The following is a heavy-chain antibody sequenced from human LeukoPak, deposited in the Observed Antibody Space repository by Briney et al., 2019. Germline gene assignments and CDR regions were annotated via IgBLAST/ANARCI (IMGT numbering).Heavy chain of an antibody. Sequence: ASVKVSCKASGYTFTSYGMSWVRQAPGQGLEWMGWISANSGNTNYAQKLQGRVTMTTDTSTSTAYMELRSLRSEDTAVYYCARDRGHDYGSLRFDPWGQGTLVTVSS. CDR1: GYTFTSYG. CDR3: ARDRGHDYGSLRFDP. CDR2: ISANSGNT. J-gene: IGHJ5*02. V-gene: IGHV1-18*01. D-gene: IGHD3-10*01.